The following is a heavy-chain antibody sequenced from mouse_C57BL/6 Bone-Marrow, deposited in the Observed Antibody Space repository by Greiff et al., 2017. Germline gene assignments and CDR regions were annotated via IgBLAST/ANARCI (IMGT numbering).Heavy chain of an antibody. CDR3: ARVIYYYGSSYVSWYFDV. J-gene: IGHJ1*03. Sequence: QVQLQQSGAELVRPGTSVKVSCKASGYAFTNYLIEWVKQRPGQGLEWIGVINPGSGGTNYNEKFKGKASLTADKSSSTAYMQLSSLTSEDSAVYFCARVIYYYGSSYVSWYFDVWGTGTTVTVSS. D-gene: IGHD1-1*01. CDR1: GYAFTNYL. V-gene: IGHV1-54*01. CDR2: INPGSGGT.